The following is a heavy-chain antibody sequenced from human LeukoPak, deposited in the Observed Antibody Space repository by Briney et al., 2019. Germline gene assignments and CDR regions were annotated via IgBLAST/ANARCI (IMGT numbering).Heavy chain of an antibody. V-gene: IGHV1-46*01. D-gene: IGHD1-26*01. CDR1: GYSFTNYY. J-gene: IGHJ4*02. CDR3: SRARQLPFDY. Sequence: ASVKVSCKASGYSFTNYYMHWVRQAPGQGLEWMGIINPSGGTSSYTQKFQGRVTMTRETSTSTAYMARSSLTYEDRHGSYFSRARQLPFDYWGQGTLVTVSS. CDR2: INPSGGTS.